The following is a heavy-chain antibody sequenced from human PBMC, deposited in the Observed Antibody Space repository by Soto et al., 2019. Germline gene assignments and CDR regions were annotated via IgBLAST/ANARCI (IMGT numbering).Heavy chain of an antibody. V-gene: IGHV1-3*01. CDR3: ARGLGLYYFDY. CDR2: INAGNGNT. Sequence: GASVTVSCKASVYTYTSYDIHWVRQAPGQRLEWMGWINAGNGNTKYSRKFQGRVTITRDTSASTAYMELSSLRSEDTAVYYCARGLGLYYFDYWGQGTLVTVSS. CDR1: VYTYTSYD. D-gene: IGHD1-26*01. J-gene: IGHJ4*02.